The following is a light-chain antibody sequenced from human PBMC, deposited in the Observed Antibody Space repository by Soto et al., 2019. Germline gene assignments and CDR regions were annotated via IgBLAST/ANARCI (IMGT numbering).Light chain of an antibody. CDR1: SSDVGGYNY. J-gene: IGLJ1*01. CDR2: DVS. V-gene: IGLV2-14*01. CDR3: CSYARSSSSV. Sequence: QSALTQPASVSGAPGQSTTISCTGTSSDVGGYNYVSWYQQHPGKAPKLMIYDVSNRPSGVSNRFSGSKSGNTASLTISGLQAEYEADYYCCSYARSSSSVLGTSTNVTDL.